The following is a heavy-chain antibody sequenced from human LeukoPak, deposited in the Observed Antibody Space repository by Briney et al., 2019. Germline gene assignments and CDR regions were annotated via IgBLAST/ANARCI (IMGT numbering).Heavy chain of an antibody. CDR2: IYYNGST. Sequence: SETLSLTCTVSGASISSPYWSWVRQPPGKGLGWIGYIYYNGSTNYNPSLNSRVTISVDTSKNQFSLKLSSVTAADTAVYYCARTTVTTYYYYYYMDVWGKGTTVTVSS. CDR1: GASISSPY. V-gene: IGHV4-59*11. CDR3: ARTTVTTYYYYYYMDV. J-gene: IGHJ6*03. D-gene: IGHD4-17*01.